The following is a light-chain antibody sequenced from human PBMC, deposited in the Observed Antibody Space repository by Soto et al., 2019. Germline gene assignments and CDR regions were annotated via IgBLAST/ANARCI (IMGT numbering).Light chain of an antibody. V-gene: IGKV3-11*01. CDR3: QQRRSWPPTIT. Sequence: EVELTQSPATLSLSPGERANLSCRASQNVSTYLAWYQQRPGQAPRLLIYDASYRATDIPPRFSGSGSGTDFTLTISSLEPEDFAVYYCQQRRSWPPTITFGQGTRLEIK. J-gene: IGKJ5*01. CDR1: QNVSTY. CDR2: DAS.